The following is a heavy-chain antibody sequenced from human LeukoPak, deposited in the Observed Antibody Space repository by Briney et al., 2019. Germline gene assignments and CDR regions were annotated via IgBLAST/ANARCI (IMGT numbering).Heavy chain of an antibody. CDR1: GGSISSGDYY. CDR2: IYYSGST. CDR3: ARSPDDFNWFDP. V-gene: IGHV4-30-4*08. J-gene: IGHJ5*02. Sequence: PSETLSLTCTVSGGSISSGDYYWSWIRQPPGKGLEWIGYIYYSGSTYYNPSLKSRVTISVDTSKNQFSLKLSSVTAADTAVYYCARSPDDFNWFDPWGQGTLVTVSS. D-gene: IGHD1-1*01.